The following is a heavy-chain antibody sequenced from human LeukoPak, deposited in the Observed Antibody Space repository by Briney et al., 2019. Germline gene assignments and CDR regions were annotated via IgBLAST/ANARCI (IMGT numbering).Heavy chain of an antibody. J-gene: IGHJ4*02. CDR2: INPSGGST. V-gene: IGHV1-46*01. Sequence: ASVKVSCKASGYTFTGYYMHWVRQAPGQGLEWMGIINPSGGSTSYAQKFQGRVTMTRDTSTSTVYMELSSLRSEDTAVYYCARERYCSGGSCYPVSDYWGQGTLVTVSS. CDR3: ARERYCSGGSCYPVSDY. CDR1: GYTFTGYY. D-gene: IGHD2-15*01.